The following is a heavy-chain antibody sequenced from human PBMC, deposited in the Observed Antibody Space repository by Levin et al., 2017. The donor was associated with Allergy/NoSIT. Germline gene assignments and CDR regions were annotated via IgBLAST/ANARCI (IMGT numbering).Heavy chain of an antibody. CDR2: ISSRGINI. Sequence: SGGSLRLSCAASGFTFSDYYMSWIRQAPGKGLQWVSYISSRGINIYSADSVKGRFTISRDNAKNSLFLQMNSLRAEDTAVYYCARDRVSSTSYDRLYYYCRGMDVWGQGTTVTV. CDR3: ARDRVSSTSYDRLYYYCRGMDV. V-gene: IGHV3-11*01. J-gene: IGHJ6*02. CDR1: GFTFSDYY. D-gene: IGHD5-12*01.